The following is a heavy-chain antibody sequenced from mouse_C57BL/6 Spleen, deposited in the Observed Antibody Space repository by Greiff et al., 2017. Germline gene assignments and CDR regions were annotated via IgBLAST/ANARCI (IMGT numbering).Heavy chain of an antibody. Sequence: EVHLVESGGGLVKPGGSLKLSCAASGFTFSDYGMHWVRQAPEKGLEWVAYISSGSSTIYYADTVKGRFTISRDNAKNTLFLQMTSLRSEDTAMYYCARGRLITTVVADYFDYWGQGTTLTVSS. CDR3: ARGRLITTVVADYFDY. CDR1: GFTFSDYG. V-gene: IGHV5-17*01. CDR2: ISSGSSTI. D-gene: IGHD1-1*01. J-gene: IGHJ2*01.